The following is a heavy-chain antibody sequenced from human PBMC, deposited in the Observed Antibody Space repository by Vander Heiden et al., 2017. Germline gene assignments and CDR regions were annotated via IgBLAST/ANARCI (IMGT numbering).Heavy chain of an antibody. V-gene: IGHV4-34*01. CDR1: GGSFSGYY. Sequence: QVQLQQWGAGLLKPSETLSLTCAVYGGSFSGYYWSWIRQPPGKGLEWIGEINHSGSTNYKKSLNRRVTISVDTSKNQFSRKLSSVTAAETALYYCARGPRFITIVGVERPYDYRGQGTLVTVS. CDR3: ARGPRFITIVGVERPYDY. CDR2: INHSGST. D-gene: IGHD3-3*01. J-gene: IGHJ4*02.